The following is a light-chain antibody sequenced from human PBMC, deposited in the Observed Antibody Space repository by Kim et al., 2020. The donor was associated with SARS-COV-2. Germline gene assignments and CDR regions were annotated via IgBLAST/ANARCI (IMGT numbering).Light chain of an antibody. CDR2: GNS. Sequence: RVTSSCTGSSSNIGAGYDVHWYQQLPGTAPKLLIYGNSNRPSGVPDRFSGSKSGTSASLAITGLQAEDEADYYCQSYDSSLSGSGVFGTGTKVTVL. V-gene: IGLV1-40*01. J-gene: IGLJ1*01. CDR3: QSYDSSLSGSGV. CDR1: SSNIGAGYD.